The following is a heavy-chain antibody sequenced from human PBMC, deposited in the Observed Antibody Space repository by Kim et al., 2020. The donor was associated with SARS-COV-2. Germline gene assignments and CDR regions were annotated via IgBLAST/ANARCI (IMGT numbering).Heavy chain of an antibody. V-gene: IGHV1-69*04. D-gene: IGHD6-6*01. CDR1: GGTFSSYA. CDR2: IIPIFGIA. J-gene: IGHJ6*03. CDR3: ARGNSSSSYYYYYMDV. Sequence: SVKVSCKASGGTFSSYAISWVRQAPGQGLEWMGRIIPIFGIANYAQKFQGRVTITADKSTSTAYMELSSLRSEDTAVYYCARGNSSSSYYYYYMDVWGKGTTVTVSS.